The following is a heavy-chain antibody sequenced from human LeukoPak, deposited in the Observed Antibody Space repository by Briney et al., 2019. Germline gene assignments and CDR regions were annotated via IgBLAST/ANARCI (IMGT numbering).Heavy chain of an antibody. V-gene: IGHV3-7*01. CDR3: VREGFYAIFTASLRYYYMDV. CDR2: IKKDGSEN. CDR1: GFTFSRYL. J-gene: IGHJ6*03. Sequence: PGGSLRLSCAASGFTFSRYLMTWVRQAPGKGLEWVAHIKKDGSENYYVDSVKGRFSISRDNAKNSLDLQMTSLRAEDTGVYYCVREGFYAIFTASLRYYYMDVWGKGTTVTVSS. D-gene: IGHD3-9*01.